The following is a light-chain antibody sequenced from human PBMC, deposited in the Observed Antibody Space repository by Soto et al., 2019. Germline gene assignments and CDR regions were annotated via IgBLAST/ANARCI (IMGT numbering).Light chain of an antibody. V-gene: IGLV7-46*01. CDR3: LLSYNAARV. J-gene: IGLJ2*01. CDR2: DTS. Sequence: QAVVTQEPSLTVSPGGTVTLTCSSSTGAVTSNHHPYWFQQKAGQAHRTLIYDTSNKHSWTPARFSGSLLGDKAALTLSGAQPEDEAQYYCLLSYNAARVFGGGTKLTVL. CDR1: TGAVTSNHH.